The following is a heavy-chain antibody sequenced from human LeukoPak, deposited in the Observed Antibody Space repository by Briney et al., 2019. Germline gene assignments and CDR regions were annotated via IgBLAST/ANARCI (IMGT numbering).Heavy chain of an antibody. CDR2: IIPIFGTA. J-gene: IGHJ4*02. CDR1: GGTFSSYA. V-gene: IGHV1-69*06. CDR3: ARAKQQPYPSFDY. Sequence: GASVKVSCKASGGTFSSYAISWVRQAPGQGLEWMGGIIPIFGTANYAQKFQGRVTITADKSTSTAYMGLSSLRSEDTAVYYCARAKQQPYPSFDYWGQGTLVTVSS. D-gene: IGHD6-13*01.